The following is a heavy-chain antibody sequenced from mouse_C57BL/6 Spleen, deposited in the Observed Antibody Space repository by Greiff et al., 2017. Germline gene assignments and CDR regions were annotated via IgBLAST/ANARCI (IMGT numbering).Heavy chain of an antibody. CDR1: GYTFTSYW. J-gene: IGHJ2*01. D-gene: IGHD3-2*02. V-gene: IGHV1-50*01. Sequence: QVQLQQPGAELVKPGASVKLSCKASGYTFTSYWMQWVKQRPGQGLEWIGEIDPSDRYTNYNQKFKGKATLTVDTSSSTAYMQLSSLTAEDAAVYYCARAMAFTAQATGYWGQGTTLTVSS. CDR2: IDPSDRYT. CDR3: ARAMAFTAQATGY.